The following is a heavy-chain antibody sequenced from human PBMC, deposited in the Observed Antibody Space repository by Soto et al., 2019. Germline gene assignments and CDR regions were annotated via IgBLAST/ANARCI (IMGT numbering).Heavy chain of an antibody. CDR1: GFRFNSYS. J-gene: IGHJ4*02. D-gene: IGHD1-1*01. CDR3: VRENEMAGASSAFEY. V-gene: IGHV3-21*02. CDR2: IDARSNYI. Sequence: EVQLVESGGGLVKPGGSLRVSCEASGFRFNSYSMNWVRQAPQKGLEWVSLIDARSNYIYYADSVKGRFTISRDNARNSLYLQMDSLRDEDTAVYYCVRENEMAGASSAFEYWGQGTPVTVSS.